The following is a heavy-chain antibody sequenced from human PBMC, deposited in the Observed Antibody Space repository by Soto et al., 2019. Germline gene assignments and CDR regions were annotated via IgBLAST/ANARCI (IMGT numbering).Heavy chain of an antibody. D-gene: IGHD3-16*01. V-gene: IGHV3-48*02. Sequence: PGGSLRLSCAASGLTFNSNGMNWVRQAPGKGLEWVSYISSAGSTIYYTDSVKGRFTISRDNAKNSLYLQMNSLRDEDTAVYYCARDVLLDPWGQGTLVTVSS. CDR1: GLTFNSNG. CDR3: ARDVLLDP. J-gene: IGHJ5*02. CDR2: ISSAGSTI.